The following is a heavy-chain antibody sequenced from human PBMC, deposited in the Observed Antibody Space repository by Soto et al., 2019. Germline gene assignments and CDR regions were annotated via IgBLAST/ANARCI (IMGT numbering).Heavy chain of an antibody. D-gene: IGHD6-19*01. V-gene: IGHV3-23*01. J-gene: IGHJ4*02. Sequence: SGGSLRLSCAASGFTFSSYAMSWVRQAPGKGLEWVSAISGSGGSTYYADSVKGRFTISRDNSKNTLYLQMNSLRAEDTAVYYCAKPGSGPYDYFDYWGQGTLVTVSS. CDR3: AKPGSGPYDYFDY. CDR2: ISGSGGST. CDR1: GFTFSSYA.